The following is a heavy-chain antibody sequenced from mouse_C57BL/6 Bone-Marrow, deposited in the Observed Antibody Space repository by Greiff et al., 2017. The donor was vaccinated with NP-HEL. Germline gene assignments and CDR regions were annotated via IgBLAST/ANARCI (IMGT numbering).Heavy chain of an antibody. CDR2: IHPNSGST. J-gene: IGHJ2*01. CDR1: GYTFTNYW. Sequence: VQLQQPGAELVKPGASVKLSCKASGYTFTNYWMHWVKQRPGQGLEWIGMIHPNSGSTNYNEKFKSKATLTVDKSSSTAYMQLSSLTSEDSAVYYCATIYYDYDVDDYWGQGTTLTVSS. D-gene: IGHD2-4*01. CDR3: ATIYYDYDVDDY. V-gene: IGHV1-64*01.